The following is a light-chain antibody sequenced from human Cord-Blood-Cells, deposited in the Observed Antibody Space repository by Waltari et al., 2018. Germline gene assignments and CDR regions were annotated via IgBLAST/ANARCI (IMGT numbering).Light chain of an antibody. CDR1: KLGDKY. Sequence: SYELTQPPSVSVSPGQTASITCSGDKLGDKYACWYQQKPGQSPVLVTYQDSKRPSGIPERFSGSNSGNTATLTISGTQAMDEADYYCQAWDSSIPYVFGTGTKVTVL. J-gene: IGLJ1*01. CDR2: QDS. CDR3: QAWDSSIPYV. V-gene: IGLV3-1*01.